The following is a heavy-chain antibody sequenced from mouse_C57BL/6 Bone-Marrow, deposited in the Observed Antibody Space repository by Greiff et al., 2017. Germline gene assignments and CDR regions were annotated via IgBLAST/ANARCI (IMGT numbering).Heavy chain of an antibody. CDR2: IWRGGST. D-gene: IGHD1-1*01. J-gene: IGHJ2*01. V-gene: IGHV2-5*01. Sequence: QVQLQQSGPGLVQPSQSLSITCTVSGFSLTSYGVHWVRQSPGTGLEWLGVIWRGGSTDYNAAFMSRLSITKDNSKSQVFFKMNSLQADDTAIYYCAKNGDYGSSYDYFDYWGQGTTLTVSS. CDR3: AKNGDYGSSYDYFDY. CDR1: GFSLTSYG.